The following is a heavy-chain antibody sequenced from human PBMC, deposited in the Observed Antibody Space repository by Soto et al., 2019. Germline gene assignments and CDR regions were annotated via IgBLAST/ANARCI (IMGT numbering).Heavy chain of an antibody. J-gene: IGHJ6*02. D-gene: IGHD3-3*01. CDR2: ISSSSSYI. V-gene: IGHV3-21*01. CDR3: ARLFGVVITSPNYYYYGMDV. CDR1: GFTFSSYS. Sequence: LRLSCAASGFTFSSYSMNWVSQAPGKGLEWVSSISSSSSYIYYEDSVKGRFTISRDNAKKSLYLQMNSLRAEDTAVYYCARLFGVVITSPNYYYYGMDVWGQGTTVTVSS.